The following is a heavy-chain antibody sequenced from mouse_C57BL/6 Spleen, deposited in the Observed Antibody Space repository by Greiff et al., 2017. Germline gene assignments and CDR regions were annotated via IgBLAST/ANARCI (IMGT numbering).Heavy chain of an antibody. D-gene: IGHD2-3*01. CDR3: ARGGDGYYDAMDY. CDR1: GYTSTSYW. V-gene: IGHV1-59*01. Sequence: QVQLQQPGAELVRPGTSVKLSCKASGYTSTSYWMHWVKQRPGQGLEWIGVIDPSDSYTNYNQKFKGKATLTVDTSSSTAYMQLSSLTSEDSAVYYCARGGDGYYDAMDYWGQGTSVTVSS. J-gene: IGHJ4*01. CDR2: IDPSDSYT.